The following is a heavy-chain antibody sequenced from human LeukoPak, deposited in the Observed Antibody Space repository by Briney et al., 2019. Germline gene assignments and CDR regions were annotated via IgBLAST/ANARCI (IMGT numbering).Heavy chain of an antibody. CDR3: ARVVGGYCSGGSCYVGYIDY. Sequence: GSLRLSCAASGFTFNSYGMHWVRQAPGKGLEWVAVIWYDGSNKYYADSVKGRFTISRDNSKNTLYLQMNSLRAEDTAVYYCARVVGGYCSGGSCYVGYIDYWGQGTLVTVSS. D-gene: IGHD2-15*01. CDR2: IWYDGSNK. CDR1: GFTFNSYG. V-gene: IGHV3-33*01. J-gene: IGHJ4*02.